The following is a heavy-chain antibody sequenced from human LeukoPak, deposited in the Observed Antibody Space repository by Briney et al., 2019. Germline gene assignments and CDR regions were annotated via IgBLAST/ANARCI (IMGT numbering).Heavy chain of an antibody. CDR2: IYYSGST. Sequence: SETLSLTCTVSGGSISSYYWSWIRQPPGKGLEWIGYIYYSGSTNYNPSLKSRVTISVDTFKNQFSLKLSSVTAADTAVYYCARVLDSSGYYYYYYYMDVWGKGTTVTVSS. V-gene: IGHV4-59*01. J-gene: IGHJ6*03. CDR1: GGSISSYY. CDR3: ARVLDSSGYYYYYYYMDV. D-gene: IGHD3-22*01.